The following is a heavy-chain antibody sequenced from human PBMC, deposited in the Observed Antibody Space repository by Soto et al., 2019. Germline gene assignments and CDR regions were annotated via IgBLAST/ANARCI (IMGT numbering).Heavy chain of an antibody. CDR1: GYDFTGFY. CDR2: IFPNSSAT. Sequence: ASVKASCKAPGYDFTGFYLHWVRQAPGQGLEWTGWIFPNSSATNYAQKFQGRVTLTRDTSLSTGYMDLTRLTSDDTAAYYCARGRSLKWNWFDPWGQGTLVTVSS. V-gene: IGHV1-2*02. CDR3: ARGRSLKWNWFDP. J-gene: IGHJ5*02. D-gene: IGHD2-15*01.